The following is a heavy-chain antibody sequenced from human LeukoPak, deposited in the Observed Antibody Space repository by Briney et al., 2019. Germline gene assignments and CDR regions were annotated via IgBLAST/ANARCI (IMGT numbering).Heavy chain of an antibody. CDR1: GGSFSGYY. Sequence: SETLSLTCAVYGGSFSGYYWSWIRQPPGKGLEWIGEINHSGSTNYNPSLKSRVTISVDTSKNQFSLKLSSVTAADTAVYYCARGRYYGDYGGGRVTYYFDYWGQGTLVTVSS. V-gene: IGHV4-34*01. D-gene: IGHD4-17*01. CDR2: INHSGST. J-gene: IGHJ4*02. CDR3: ARGRYYGDYGGGRVTYYFDY.